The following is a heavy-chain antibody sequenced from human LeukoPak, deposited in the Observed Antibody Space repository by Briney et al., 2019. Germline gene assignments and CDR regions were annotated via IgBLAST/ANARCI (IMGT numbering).Heavy chain of an antibody. Sequence: GGSLRLSCAASGFTFSSYAMSWVRQAPGKGLKWVSAISGSGGSTYYTDSVKGRFTISRDNSKNTLYLQMNSLRAEDTAVYYCARTASARNKNLFDPWGQGTLVTVSS. CDR1: GFTFSSYA. J-gene: IGHJ5*02. CDR2: ISGSGGST. V-gene: IGHV3-23*01. D-gene: IGHD1/OR15-1a*01. CDR3: ARTASARNKNLFDP.